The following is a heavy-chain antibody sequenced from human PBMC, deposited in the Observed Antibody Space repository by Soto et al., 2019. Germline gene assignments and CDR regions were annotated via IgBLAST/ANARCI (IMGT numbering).Heavy chain of an antibody. J-gene: IGHJ5*02. V-gene: IGHV4-30-2*01. Sequence: LSLTCNMSGDSYSISTYSWSWIRQPPGKALQWIGFIYQSGVTSYNPSLASRVSISLNRSNNQCSLKLKSVTAADTAVYFCAGMPYTSGLRFDPWGPGTLVTVSS. D-gene: IGHD6-19*01. CDR3: AGMPYTSGLRFDP. CDR2: IYQSGVT. CDR1: GDSYSISTYS.